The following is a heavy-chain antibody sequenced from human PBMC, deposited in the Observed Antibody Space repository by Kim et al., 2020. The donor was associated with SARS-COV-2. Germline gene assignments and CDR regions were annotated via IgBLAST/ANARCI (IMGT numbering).Heavy chain of an antibody. J-gene: IGHJ5*02. CDR2: INSDGSRT. D-gene: IGHD3-10*01. Sequence: GGSLRLSCAASGFTFSSYWMHWVRQAPGKGLVWVSRINSDGSRTSYADSVKGRFTISRDNAKNTLYLQMNSLRAEDTAVYYCARATPPYGSGSYYSNWFDPWGQGTLVTVSS. V-gene: IGHV3-74*01. CDR1: GFTFSSYW. CDR3: ARATPPYGSGSYYSNWFDP.